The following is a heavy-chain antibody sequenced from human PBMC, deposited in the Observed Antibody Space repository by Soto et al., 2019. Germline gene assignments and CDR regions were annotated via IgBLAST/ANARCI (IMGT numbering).Heavy chain of an antibody. J-gene: IGHJ4*02. V-gene: IGHV3-30*18. Sequence: QVQLVESGGGVVQPGRSLRLSCAASGFTFSHHGMHWVRQAPGKGLGWLTVVSSDGSITYDADSVRGRFAISRDNSKNTLYLHMNSLRTEDTAVYYCAKESDYYSNSKWSFDSWGQGILVTVSS. CDR2: VSSDGSIT. D-gene: IGHD2-21*01. CDR3: AKESDYYSNSKWSFDS. CDR1: GFTFSHHG.